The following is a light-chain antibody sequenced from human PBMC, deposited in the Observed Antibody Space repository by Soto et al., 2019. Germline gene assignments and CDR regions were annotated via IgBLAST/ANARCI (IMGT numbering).Light chain of an antibody. J-gene: IGKJ1*01. CDR1: QSVGSGY. CDR3: QHYGSSRT. Sequence: EIVLTQSPGTLSLSPGERATLSCRASQSVGSGYLAWYQQKPGQAPRLLLFGASSRATGVPDRFSGGGSGTDFTLTISRLEPEDFAVYYCQHYGSSRTFGQGTKVEIK. CDR2: GAS. V-gene: IGKV3-20*01.